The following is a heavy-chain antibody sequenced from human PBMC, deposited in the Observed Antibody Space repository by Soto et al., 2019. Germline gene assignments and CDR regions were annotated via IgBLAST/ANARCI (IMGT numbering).Heavy chain of an antibody. CDR2: IYTGGST. Sequence: GGSLRLSCAASDFSVSSNYMSWVRQAPGKGLEWVSFIYTGGSTYYADSVKGRFTISRDNSKNTLYLQINSLRADDTAVYYCARVAPSYYYAMDVWGQGTTVTVSS. V-gene: IGHV3-66*01. CDR3: ARVAPSYYYAMDV. CDR1: DFSVSSNY. J-gene: IGHJ6*02.